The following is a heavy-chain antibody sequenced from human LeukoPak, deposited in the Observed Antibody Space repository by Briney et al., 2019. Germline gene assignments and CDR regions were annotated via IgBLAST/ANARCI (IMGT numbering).Heavy chain of an antibody. CDR1: GYTFTGYY. J-gene: IGHJ4*02. CDR2: INPNSGGT. CDR3: ARDLWFGDDMFDY. D-gene: IGHD3-10*01. V-gene: IGHV1-2*04. Sequence: GASVKVSCKASGYTFTGYYMYWVRQAPGQGLEWMGWINPNSGGTNYAQKFQGWVTMTRDTSISTAYMELSRLRSDDTAVYYCARDLWFGDDMFDYWGQGTLVTVSS.